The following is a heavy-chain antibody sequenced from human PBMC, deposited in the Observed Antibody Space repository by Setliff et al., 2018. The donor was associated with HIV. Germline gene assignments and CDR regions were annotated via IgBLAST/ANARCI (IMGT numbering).Heavy chain of an antibody. J-gene: IGHJ4*02. D-gene: IGHD3-9*01. CDR1: GGPFSNYY. V-gene: IGHV4-34*01. CDR2: INHSGKT. CDR3: ASTRIPIWFFHY. Sequence: SETLSLTCAVYGGPFSNYYWSWIRQPPGKGPEWIWEINHSGKTDYNPSLKNRVTISVDTSKNQFSLKVNSVTAADTAVYYCASTRIPIWFFHYWAQGTLVTVSS.